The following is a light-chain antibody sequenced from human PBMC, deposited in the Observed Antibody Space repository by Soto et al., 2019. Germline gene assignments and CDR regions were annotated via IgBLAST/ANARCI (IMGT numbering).Light chain of an antibody. J-gene: IGKJ1*01. V-gene: IGKV1-9*01. CDR2: AAS. CDR3: QQLNSYPPGT. Sequence: DIQLTQSPSFLSASVGDRVTITCRASQGISSYLAWYQQKPGKAPKLLIYAASTLQSGVPSRFSGSGSGTEFTLTISSLQPEDFATYYCQQLNSYPPGTFGQGTKVEIK. CDR1: QGISSY.